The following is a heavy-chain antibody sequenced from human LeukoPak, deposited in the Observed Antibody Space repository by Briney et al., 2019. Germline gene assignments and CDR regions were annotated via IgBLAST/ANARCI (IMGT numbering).Heavy chain of an antibody. D-gene: IGHD3-3*01. CDR2: ISYDGSNK. Sequence: GGSLRLSXAASGFTFSSYAMHWVRQAPGKGLEWVAVISYDGSNKYYADSVKGRFTISRDNSKNTLYLQMNSLRAEDTAVYCCARVVTYDFWSGYYPPNWFDPWGQGTLVTVSS. J-gene: IGHJ5*02. V-gene: IGHV3-30-3*01. CDR1: GFTFSSYA. CDR3: ARVVTYDFWSGYYPPNWFDP.